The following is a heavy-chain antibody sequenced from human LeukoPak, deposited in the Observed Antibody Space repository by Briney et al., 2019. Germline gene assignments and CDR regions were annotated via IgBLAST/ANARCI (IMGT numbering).Heavy chain of an antibody. Sequence: GGSLRLSCAASGFTFSSYAMHWVRQAPGKGLEWVAVISYDGSNKYYADSVKGRFTISRDNAKNSLYLQMNSLRAEDTAVYYCARDQASIAVAGTDGLAFDYWGQGTLVAVSS. CDR1: GFTFSSYA. D-gene: IGHD6-19*01. J-gene: IGHJ4*02. CDR3: ARDQASIAVAGTDGLAFDY. CDR2: ISYDGSNK. V-gene: IGHV3-30-3*01.